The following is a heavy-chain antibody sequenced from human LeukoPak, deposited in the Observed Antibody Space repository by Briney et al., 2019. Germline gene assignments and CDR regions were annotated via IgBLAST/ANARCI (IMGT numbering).Heavy chain of an antibody. Sequence: PGGSLRLSCAASGFTVSRNYMSWVRQAPGKGLEWVSVIYSADSAYYADSVRGRFTISRDNSKNTLYLQMNSLRAEDTAVYYCATEYCTDKGYFDLWGRGTLVTVSS. CDR3: ATEYCTDKGYFDL. J-gene: IGHJ2*01. CDR2: IYSADSA. CDR1: GFTVSRNY. V-gene: IGHV3-53*01. D-gene: IGHD2-8*02.